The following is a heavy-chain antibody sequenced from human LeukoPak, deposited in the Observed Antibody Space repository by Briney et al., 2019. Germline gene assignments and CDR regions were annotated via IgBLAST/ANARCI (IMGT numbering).Heavy chain of an antibody. Sequence: GALGLSCAASGFTFSSYDMNWVRQAPGKGLEWVSAISGSGDSTYYADSVKGRFTISRDNSKNTLFLQMNSLRAEDTAAYYCAKRVSAGLPPSLDFWGQGTLVTVSS. CDR1: GFTFSSYD. V-gene: IGHV3-23*01. CDR3: AKRVSAGLPPSLDF. D-gene: IGHD6-19*01. J-gene: IGHJ4*02. CDR2: ISGSGDST.